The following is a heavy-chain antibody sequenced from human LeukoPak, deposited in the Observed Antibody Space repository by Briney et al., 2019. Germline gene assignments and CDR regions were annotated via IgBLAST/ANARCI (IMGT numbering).Heavy chain of an antibody. V-gene: IGHV5-51*01. CDR3: ARHFSSSWPPNWFDP. D-gene: IGHD6-13*01. Sequence: GESLKISCKGSGYSFTSYSIGWVRQMPGKGLEWMVIIYPGDSDTRYSPSFQGQVTISADKSISTAYLQWSSLKASDTAMYYCARHFSSSWPPNWFDPWGQGTLVTVSS. CDR2: IYPGDSDT. J-gene: IGHJ5*02. CDR1: GYSFTSYS.